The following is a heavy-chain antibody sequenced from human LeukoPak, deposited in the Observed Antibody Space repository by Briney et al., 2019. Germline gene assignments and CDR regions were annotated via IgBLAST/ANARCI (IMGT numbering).Heavy chain of an antibody. Sequence: SETLPLTCTVSGGSISSYRWSWIRQPPGKGPEWIGYIYDSGSTNYNPSLQSRVTISVDTSKNQFSLRLSSVTAADAAVYYCARGRWLPNAFDIWGQGTMVTVFS. V-gene: IGHV4-59*01. D-gene: IGHD5-24*01. CDR2: IYDSGST. CDR1: GGSISSYR. CDR3: ARGRWLPNAFDI. J-gene: IGHJ3*02.